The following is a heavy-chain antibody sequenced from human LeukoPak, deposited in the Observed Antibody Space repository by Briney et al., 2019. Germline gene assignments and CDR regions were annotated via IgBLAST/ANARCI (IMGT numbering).Heavy chain of an antibody. CDR2: IYNSGSI. CDR3: AKEMGHSPHSSGTYWSDGGVGLDY. Sequence: SETLSLTCTVSGDSINNHDWSWFRQSPGKALEWIGDIYNSGSINYNPSLKSRVTISIDTSKNLFSLKVKSVTAADTAVYYCAKEMGHSPHSSGTYWSDGGVGLDYWGQGTLVTVSS. V-gene: IGHV4-59*11. J-gene: IGHJ4*02. CDR1: GDSINNHD. D-gene: IGHD3-10*01.